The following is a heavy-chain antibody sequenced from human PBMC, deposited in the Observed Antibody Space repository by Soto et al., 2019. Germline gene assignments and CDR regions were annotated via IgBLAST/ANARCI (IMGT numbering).Heavy chain of an antibody. V-gene: IGHV1-69*13. CDR1: GGTFSSYA. Sequence: ASVKVSCKASGGTFSSYAISWVRQAPGQGLEWMGGIIPIFGTANYAQKFQGRVTITADESTSTAYMELSSLRSEDTAVYYCARAPSSSPSGDAFDIWGQGTMVTVSS. D-gene: IGHD6-25*01. J-gene: IGHJ3*02. CDR3: ARAPSSSPSGDAFDI. CDR2: IIPIFGTA.